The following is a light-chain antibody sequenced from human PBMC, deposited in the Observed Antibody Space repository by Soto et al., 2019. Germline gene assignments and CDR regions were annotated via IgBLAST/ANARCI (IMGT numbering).Light chain of an antibody. CDR2: EVS. V-gene: IGLV2-14*01. J-gene: IGLJ1*01. CDR3: SSYISSSTLV. Sequence: SALTQPASVSGPPGQSITISCTGTSSDVGAYNYVSWYQQHPGKAPKLMIYEVSNRPSGVSNRFSGSKSGNTASLTISGLQAEDEADYYCSSYISSSTLVFGTGTKVNAL. CDR1: SSDVGAYNY.